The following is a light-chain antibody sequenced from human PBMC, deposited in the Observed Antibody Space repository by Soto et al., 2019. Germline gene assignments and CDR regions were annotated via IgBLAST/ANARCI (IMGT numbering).Light chain of an antibody. CDR2: KAS. CDR1: QTISSW. CDR3: QHYNSYSEA. V-gene: IGKV1-5*03. Sequence: DIHMTQSASTVSASVGDRVTITCRASQTISSWLAWYQQKQGKAPKLLIYKASTLKSGVPSRFSGSGYGTEFNLTISSLQTDDFATYDCQHYNSYSEAFGQGTKVDIK. J-gene: IGKJ1*01.